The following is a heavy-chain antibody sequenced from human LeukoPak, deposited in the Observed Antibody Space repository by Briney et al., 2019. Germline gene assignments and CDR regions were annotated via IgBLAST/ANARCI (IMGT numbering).Heavy chain of an antibody. V-gene: IGHV3-33*01. J-gene: IGHJ4*02. CDR3: AREITVTSTTYFDY. CDR1: GFTFSSYG. D-gene: IGHD4-17*01. Sequence: GGSLRLSCAASGFTFSSYGMHWVRQAPGKGLEWVAVIWYDGSDKYYADSVKGRFTISRENSKNTLYLQMNSLRAEDTAVHYCAREITVTSTTYFDYWGQGTLVTVSS. CDR2: IWYDGSDK.